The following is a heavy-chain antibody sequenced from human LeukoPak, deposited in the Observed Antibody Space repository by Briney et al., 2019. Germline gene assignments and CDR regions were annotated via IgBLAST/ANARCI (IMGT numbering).Heavy chain of an antibody. CDR1: GYTFTSYD. Sequence: AASVKVSCKASGYTFTSYDINWARQAAGLGLEWMGWMNPNTGNSGYAQRFQGRVTMTRDTSIDTAYMELSSLGSEDTAVYYCARKTCSSTSCLHPWGQGTLVAVSS. J-gene: IGHJ5*02. CDR3: ARKTCSSTSCLHP. D-gene: IGHD2-2*01. V-gene: IGHV1-8*01. CDR2: MNPNTGNS.